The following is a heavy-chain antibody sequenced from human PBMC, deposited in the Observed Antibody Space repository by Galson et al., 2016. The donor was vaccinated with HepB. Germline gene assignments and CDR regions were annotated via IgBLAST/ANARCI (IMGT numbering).Heavy chain of an antibody. V-gene: IGHV4-30-2*01. Sequence: TLSLTCGVSGGSISSGAYTWSWIRQPPGKGLEWIGYIYHSGSTSYNPSLKSRVTMSVDRSKNTLSLKLSSVTAADTAVYYCARVDGQFQYFQHWGQGTLVAVSS. D-gene: IGHD3/OR15-3a*01. CDR1: GGSISSGAYT. CDR2: IYHSGST. J-gene: IGHJ1*01. CDR3: ARVDGQFQYFQH.